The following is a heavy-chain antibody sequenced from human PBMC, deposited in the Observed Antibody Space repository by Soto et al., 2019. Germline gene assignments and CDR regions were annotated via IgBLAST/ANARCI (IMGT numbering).Heavy chain of an antibody. CDR2: IHYSGST. Sequence: QVHLQESGPGLVKPSETLSLTCTVSGDSIRSYYWSWIRQPPGKGLEWIGYIHYSGSTNYNPSLKSRVTMSLDTSTNKSSLKVSSVTAADTAVYYCARLTTFRSSDFDYWGQGTLVTVNS. V-gene: IGHV4-59*01. CDR3: ARLTTFRSSDFDY. CDR1: GDSIRSYY. J-gene: IGHJ4*02. D-gene: IGHD6-19*01.